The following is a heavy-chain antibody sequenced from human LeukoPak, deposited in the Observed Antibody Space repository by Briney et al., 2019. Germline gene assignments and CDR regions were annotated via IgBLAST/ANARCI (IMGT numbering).Heavy chain of an antibody. CDR3: ARAWSGYSYGFPFDC. J-gene: IGHJ4*02. Sequence: SVKVSCKASGGTFSSYAISWVRQAPGQGLEWMGGIIPIFGTANYAQKFQGRVTITTDESTSTAYMELSSLRSEDTAVYYCARAWSGYSYGFPFDCWVEGTLVTVSS. CDR2: IIPIFGTA. CDR1: GGTFSSYA. D-gene: IGHD5-18*01. V-gene: IGHV1-69*05.